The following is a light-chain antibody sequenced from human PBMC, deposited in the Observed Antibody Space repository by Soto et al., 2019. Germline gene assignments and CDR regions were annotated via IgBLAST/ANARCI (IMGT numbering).Light chain of an antibody. CDR3: QQYKNWPLT. CDR2: GAS. CDR1: QSVSYN. V-gene: IGKV3-15*01. Sequence: EIVMTQSPATLSVSPGERVTLSCRASQSVSYNLAWYQQKPGQAPRLLIYGASTRATGIPASFSGSGSGTEFTLTISSLQSEDSAVYYCQQYKNWPLTFGGGTKVEIK. J-gene: IGKJ4*01.